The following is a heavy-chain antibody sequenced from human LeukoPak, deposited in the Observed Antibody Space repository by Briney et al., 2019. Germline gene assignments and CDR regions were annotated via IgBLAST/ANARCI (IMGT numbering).Heavy chain of an antibody. D-gene: IGHD3-22*01. V-gene: IGHV4-61*02. CDR1: GGSISSGTYY. J-gene: IGHJ4*02. CDR2: FYTSGST. Sequence: SQTLSLTCTVSGGSISSGTYYWTWIRQPAGRGLEWIGRFYTSGSTRYNPSLESRVTISMDTSKNQLSLKLSSVTAADTAVYYCARGRVSPKEYHASGTYYFFDCWGQGTLVTVSS. CDR3: ARGRVSPKEYHASGTYYFFDC.